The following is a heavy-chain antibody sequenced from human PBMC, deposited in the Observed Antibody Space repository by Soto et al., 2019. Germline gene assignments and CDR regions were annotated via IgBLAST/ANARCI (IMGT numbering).Heavy chain of an antibody. Sequence: SETLSLTCTVSGGSINSYYWSWIRQPPGKGLEWIGQIYYTGSTNYNPSLKGRVTISVDRSKNQFSLKLSSVTAADTAVYYCARLDPAYYFDYWGQGTLVTVSS. V-gene: IGHV4-59*08. CDR2: IYYTGST. D-gene: IGHD2-15*01. CDR1: GGSINSYY. J-gene: IGHJ4*02. CDR3: ARLDPAYYFDY.